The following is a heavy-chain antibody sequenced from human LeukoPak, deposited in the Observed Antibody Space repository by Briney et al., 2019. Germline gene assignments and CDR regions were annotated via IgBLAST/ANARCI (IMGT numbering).Heavy chain of an antibody. CDR2: ISQSGRT. CDR3: ARGHVPRD. D-gene: IGHD3-10*01. V-gene: IGHV4-34*01. J-gene: IGHJ4*02. CDR1: GGSFNDFY. Sequence: SETLSPTFAVFGGSFNDFYGGWIRQSPGEGLEWIGEISQSGRTNYNPSLRSRVTISIDTSKNQFSLKLNSVTAADTAVYYCARGHVPRDWGQGNLVIVSS.